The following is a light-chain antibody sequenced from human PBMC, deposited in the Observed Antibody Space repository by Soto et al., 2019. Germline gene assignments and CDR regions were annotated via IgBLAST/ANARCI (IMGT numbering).Light chain of an antibody. CDR1: TSNTGSNI. J-gene: IGLJ7*01. Sequence: QSVLTQPPSASGTPGKRATTSVSGSTSNTGSNIENWYQQLPGTAPKLLIYSNNQRPSGVPDRFSGSKSGTSASLAISGLQSEDEADYYCAAWDDSLNGPVFGGGTQLTVL. CDR2: SNN. CDR3: AAWDDSLNGPV. V-gene: IGLV1-44*01.